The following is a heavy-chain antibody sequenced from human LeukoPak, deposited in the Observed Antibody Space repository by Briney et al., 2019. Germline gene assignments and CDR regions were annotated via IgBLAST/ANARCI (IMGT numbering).Heavy chain of an antibody. CDR2: IYPGDSDT. Sequence: GESLKISCKGSGYSFTSYWIGWVRQMPGKGLEGMGIIYPGDSDTGYSPSFQGQVTTSADKSISTAYLQWSSLTASDTAMYYCARHLWDYDILTGFDYWGQGTLVTVSS. J-gene: IGHJ4*02. CDR1: GYSFTSYW. CDR3: ARHLWDYDILTGFDY. V-gene: IGHV5-51*01. D-gene: IGHD3-9*01.